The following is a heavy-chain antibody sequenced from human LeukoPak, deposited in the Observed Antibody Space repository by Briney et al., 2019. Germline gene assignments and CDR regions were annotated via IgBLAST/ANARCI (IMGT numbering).Heavy chain of an antibody. CDR3: ARDPQQWLVLYWFDP. Sequence: ASVKVSCKASGYTFTGYYMHWVRQAPEQGLEWMGWINPNSGGTNYAQKLQGRVTMTRDTSISTAYMELSRLRSDDTAVYYCARDPQQWLVLYWFDPWGQGTLVTVSS. CDR2: INPNSGGT. J-gene: IGHJ5*02. D-gene: IGHD6-19*01. CDR1: GYTFTGYY. V-gene: IGHV1-2*02.